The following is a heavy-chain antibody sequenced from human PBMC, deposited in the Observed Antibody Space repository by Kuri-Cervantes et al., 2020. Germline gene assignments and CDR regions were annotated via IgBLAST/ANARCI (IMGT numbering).Heavy chain of an antibody. CDR1: GGSISSSSYY. V-gene: IGHV4-39*07. CDR2: IYYSGST. Sequence: SETLSLTCTVSGGSISSSSYYWGWIRQPPGKGLEWIGSIYYSGSTYYNPSLKSRVTISVDTSKNQFSLKLSSVTAADTAVYYCARSGYYNYWYFDLWGRGTLVTVSS. D-gene: IGHD3-3*01. CDR3: ARSGYYNYWYFDL. J-gene: IGHJ2*01.